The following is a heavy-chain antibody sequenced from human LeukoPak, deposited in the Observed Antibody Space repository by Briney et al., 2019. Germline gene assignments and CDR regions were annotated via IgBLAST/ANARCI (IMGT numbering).Heavy chain of an antibody. D-gene: IGHD6-19*01. Sequence: PSETLSLTCTVSGGSISSYYWSWIRQPPGKGLEWIGYIYYSGSTNYNPSLKSRVTISVDTSKNQFSLKLSSVTAADTAVYYCARGAPVRGMDVWGQGTTVTVSS. CDR3: ARGAPVRGMDV. V-gene: IGHV4-59*12. CDR1: GGSISSYY. CDR2: IYYSGST. J-gene: IGHJ6*02.